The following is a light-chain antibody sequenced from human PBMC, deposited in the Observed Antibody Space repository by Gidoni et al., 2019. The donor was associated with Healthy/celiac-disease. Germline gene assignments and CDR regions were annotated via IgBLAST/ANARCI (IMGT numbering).Light chain of an antibody. Sequence: DIQMTQSPSTLSASVGDRVTITCRASQSISSWLAWYLQKPGKAPKLLIYKASSLESGVPSRFSGSGSGTEFTLNISSLQPDDFATYYCQQYNSYSITFGHGTKVDIK. J-gene: IGKJ3*01. CDR1: QSISSW. CDR3: QQYNSYSIT. CDR2: KAS. V-gene: IGKV1-5*03.